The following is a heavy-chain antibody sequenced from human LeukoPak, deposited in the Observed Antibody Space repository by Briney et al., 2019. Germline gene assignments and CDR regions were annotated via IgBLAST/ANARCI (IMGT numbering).Heavy chain of an antibody. D-gene: IGHD2-2*03. V-gene: IGHV3-23*01. CDR1: GFTFSSYA. CDR3: AKDQVGYCSSTSCRHYYYGMDV. J-gene: IGHJ6*02. Sequence: PGGSLRLSCAASGFTFSSYAMSWVRQAPGKGLGWVSAISGSGGSTYYADSVKGRFTISRDNSKNTLYLQMNSLRAEDTAVYYCAKDQVGYCSSTSCRHYYYGMDVWGQGTTVTVSS. CDR2: ISGSGGST.